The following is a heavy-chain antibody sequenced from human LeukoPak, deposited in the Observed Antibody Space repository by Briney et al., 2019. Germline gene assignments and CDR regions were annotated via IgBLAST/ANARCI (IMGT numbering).Heavy chain of an antibody. J-gene: IGHJ4*02. CDR1: GGSISSHY. Sequence: SETLSLTCTVSGGSISSHYWTWIRQPPGKGLEWIGYIHNSGSINYNPSLKSRVTISVDTSRNQFSLKLSSVTAADTALYYYASRPGGSTWYGVFDYWSRGTLVTVSS. CDR3: ASRPGGSTWYGVFDY. D-gene: IGHD6-13*01. V-gene: IGHV4-59*11. CDR2: IHNSGSI.